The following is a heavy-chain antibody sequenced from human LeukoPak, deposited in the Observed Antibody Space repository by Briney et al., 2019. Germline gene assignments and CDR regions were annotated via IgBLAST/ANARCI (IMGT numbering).Heavy chain of an antibody. D-gene: IGHD3-10*01. Sequence: GGSLRLSCAASEFNFATFGMNWLRQAPGKGLEWVSLIYSGGTTNYADSVKGRFTISRDKSKNTLYLQMDSLRAEDTAVYYCARDMVRGLTSLVGGMDVWGQGTTVTVSS. CDR1: EFNFATFG. CDR2: IYSGGTT. V-gene: IGHV3-66*01. J-gene: IGHJ6*02. CDR3: ARDMVRGLTSLVGGMDV.